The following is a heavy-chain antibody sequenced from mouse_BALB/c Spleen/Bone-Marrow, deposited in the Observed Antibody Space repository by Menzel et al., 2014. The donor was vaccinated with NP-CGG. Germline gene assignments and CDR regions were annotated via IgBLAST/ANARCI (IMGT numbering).Heavy chain of an antibody. D-gene: IGHD4-1*01. CDR2: ISSGSSTI. CDR1: GFTFSSFG. Sequence: EVKLMESGGGLVQPGGSRKLSCAASGFTFSSFGMHWVRQAPEKGLEWVAYISSGSSTIFYADTVKGRFTVSRDNPKSTLFLQMTSLRSEDTAMYFCTRGGNWDDFDSWGQGTTLTVSS. J-gene: IGHJ2*01. V-gene: IGHV5-17*02. CDR3: TRGGNWDDFDS.